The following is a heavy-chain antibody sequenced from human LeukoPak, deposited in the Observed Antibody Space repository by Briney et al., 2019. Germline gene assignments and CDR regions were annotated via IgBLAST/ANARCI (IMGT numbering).Heavy chain of an antibody. CDR2: IILILGIA. V-gene: IGHV1-69*10. CDR1: GATFSSYA. J-gene: IGHJ4*02. CDR3: ARAAAGIAPGAFFDY. D-gene: IGHD6-13*01. Sequence: ASVKVSCKASGATFSSYAISWVRQAPGQGLEWMGGIILILGIANYAQKFQGRVTITADKSTSTAYMELSSLRSENTAVYYCARAAAGIAPGAFFDYWGQGTLVTVSS.